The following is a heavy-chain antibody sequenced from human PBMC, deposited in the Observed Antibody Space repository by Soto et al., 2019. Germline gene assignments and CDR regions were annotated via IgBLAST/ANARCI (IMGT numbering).Heavy chain of an antibody. CDR3: ARHNYGSGSTYFDY. J-gene: IGHJ4*02. CDR2: IYYRGST. Sequence: QVQLQESGPGLVKPSETLSLTCTVSGGSISSYYWSWIRQPPGKGLEWIGYIYYRGSTNYNPPLNSRVTISVDTSKNQFSLKLNSMTAADTAVYYCARHNYGSGSTYFDYWGQGTLVTVSS. CDR1: GGSISSYY. D-gene: IGHD3-10*01. V-gene: IGHV4-59*08.